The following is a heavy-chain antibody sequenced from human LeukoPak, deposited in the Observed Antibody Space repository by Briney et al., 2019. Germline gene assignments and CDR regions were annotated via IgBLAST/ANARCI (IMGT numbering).Heavy chain of an antibody. Sequence: ASVKVSCKASGYTFTGYYMHWVRQAPGQGLEWMGWINPNSGGTNYAQKFQGRVTMTRDTSISTAYMELSSLRSEDTAVYYCARDEDYDILTGSSYFDYWGQGTLVTVSS. J-gene: IGHJ4*02. V-gene: IGHV1-2*02. CDR1: GYTFTGYY. CDR2: INPNSGGT. CDR3: ARDEDYDILTGSSYFDY. D-gene: IGHD3-9*01.